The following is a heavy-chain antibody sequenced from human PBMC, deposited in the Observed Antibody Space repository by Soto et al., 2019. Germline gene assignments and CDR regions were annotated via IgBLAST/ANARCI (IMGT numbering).Heavy chain of an antibody. V-gene: IGHV4-39*01. CDR2: MLYSGLT. CDR1: GYSVSSSDYY. D-gene: IGHD2-15*01. J-gene: IGHJ6*02. Sequence: SETLSLTCSASGYSVSSSDYYWAWIRQPPGKGLEWIGSMLYSGLTYYNPSLKSRVTLSVDTSKNQFSVRLNSVTASDTAVYYCAPLSVSLSGPYGIHVWGQGTTVTVSS. CDR3: APLSVSLSGPYGIHV.